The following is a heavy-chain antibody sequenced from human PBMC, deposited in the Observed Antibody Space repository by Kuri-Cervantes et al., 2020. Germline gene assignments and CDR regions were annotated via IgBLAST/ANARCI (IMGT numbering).Heavy chain of an antibody. J-gene: IGHJ4*02. CDR1: GFTFSSYA. CDR2: ISYDGSNK. CDR3: TTVSRWELTHDS. Sequence: GGSLRLSCAASGFTFSSYAMHWVRQAPGKGLEWVAVISYDGSNKYYADSVKGRFTISRDNSKNTLYLQMNSLKTEDTAVYYCTTVSRWELTHDSWGQGTLVTVSS. V-gene: IGHV3-30-3*01. D-gene: IGHD1-26*01.